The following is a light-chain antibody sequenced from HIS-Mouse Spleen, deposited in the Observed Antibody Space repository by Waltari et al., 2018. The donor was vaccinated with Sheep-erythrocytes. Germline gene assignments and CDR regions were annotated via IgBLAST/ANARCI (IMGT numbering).Light chain of an antibody. Sequence: QSALTQPRSVSGSPGQSVTIPCTGTSSAVGGYNYVSWYQQHPGNAPKLMIYDVSKRPSGVPDRFSGSKSGNTASLTISGLQAEDEADYYCCSYAGSYNHVFATGTKVTVL. CDR3: CSYAGSYNHV. J-gene: IGLJ1*01. V-gene: IGLV2-11*02. CDR2: DVS. CDR1: SSAVGGYNY.